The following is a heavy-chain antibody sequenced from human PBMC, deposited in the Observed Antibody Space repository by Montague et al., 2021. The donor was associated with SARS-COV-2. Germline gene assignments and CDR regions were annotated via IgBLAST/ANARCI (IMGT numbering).Heavy chain of an antibody. D-gene: IGHD3-10*01. CDR1: GGSFSGYY. J-gene: IGHJ6*02. Sequence: SDTLPLTCAVYGGSFSGYYWSWIRQPPGKGLEWIGEINHSGSINYNPSLKSRVNISVDTSKNQFSLKLSSVTAADTAVYYCARGRRILLWFGELLSGGDYYGMDVWGQGTTVTVSS. CDR2: INHSGSI. CDR3: ARGRRILLWFGELLSGGDYYGMDV. V-gene: IGHV4-34*01.